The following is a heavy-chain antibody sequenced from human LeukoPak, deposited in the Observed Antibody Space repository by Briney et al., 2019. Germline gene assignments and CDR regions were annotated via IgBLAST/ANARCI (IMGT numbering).Heavy chain of an antibody. CDR3: ARGRNYYDSSGPGGNWFDP. D-gene: IGHD3-22*01. J-gene: IGHJ5*02. CDR1: GGSISSYY. Sequence: SETLSLTCTVSGGSISSYYWSWIRQPPGKGLEWIGYIYYSGSTNYNPSLKSRVTISADTSKNQFSLKLSSVTAADTAVYYCARGRNYYDSSGPGGNWFDPWGQGTLVTVSS. V-gene: IGHV4-59*01. CDR2: IYYSGST.